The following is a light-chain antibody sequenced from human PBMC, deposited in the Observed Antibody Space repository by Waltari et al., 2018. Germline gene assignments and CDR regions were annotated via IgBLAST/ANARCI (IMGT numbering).Light chain of an antibody. CDR1: SSDVGGYDY. CDR3: CSYAGSYTHVV. CDR2: DVT. V-gene: IGLV2-11*01. J-gene: IGLJ2*01. Sequence: QSALTQPRSVSGSPGQSVTISCTGTSSDVGGYDYVSWYQHHPGKAPKLMICDVTKRASGVPDRVSGSKSGNTASLTISGLQAEDEADYYCCSYAGSYTHVVFGGGTKLTVL.